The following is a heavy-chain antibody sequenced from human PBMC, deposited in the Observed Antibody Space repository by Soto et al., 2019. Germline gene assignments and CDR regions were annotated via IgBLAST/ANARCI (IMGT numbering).Heavy chain of an antibody. D-gene: IGHD3-10*01. CDR3: ARGDRGGSGSPASYYYSGLDV. CDR2: VSNRGDIT. V-gene: IGHV3-23*01. CDR1: GLNFSDYA. Sequence: EVQLLESGGDLVQPGGSLRLSCAASGLNFSDYAMTWVRQAPGKGLEGVSSVSNRGDITYYADSVKGRFTISRDNSKNTLLMRINSLRAEDTALYYCARGDRGGSGSPASYYYSGLDVWGQGTTVTVSS. J-gene: IGHJ6*02.